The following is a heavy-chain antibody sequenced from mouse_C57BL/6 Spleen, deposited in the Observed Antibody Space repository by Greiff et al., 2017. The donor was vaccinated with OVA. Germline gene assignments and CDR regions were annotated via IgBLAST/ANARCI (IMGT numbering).Heavy chain of an antibody. CDR3: ARDGYDVGWYFDV. Sequence: EVKLMESGPGLVKPSQSLSLTCSVTGYSITSGYYWNWIRQFPGNKLEWMGYISYDGSNNYNPSLKNRISITRDTSKNQFFLKLNSVTTEDTATDYCARDGYDVGWYFDVWGTGTTVTVSS. J-gene: IGHJ1*03. CDR2: ISYDGSN. CDR1: GYSITSGYY. D-gene: IGHD2-2*01. V-gene: IGHV3-6*01.